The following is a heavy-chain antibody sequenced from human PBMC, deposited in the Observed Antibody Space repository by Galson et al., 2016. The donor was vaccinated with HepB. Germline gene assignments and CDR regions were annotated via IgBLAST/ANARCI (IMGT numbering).Heavy chain of an antibody. CDR1: GFTFGSYW. Sequence: SLRLSCAASGFTFGSYWMHWVRQAPGKGLVWVSRIRGNGGAPSYADSVRGRFTISRDNAKNTLYLQMNSLRVEDTAVYYCARDHGGYNSMDYWGQGTLVTVSS. J-gene: IGHJ4*02. CDR2: IRGNGGAP. V-gene: IGHV3-74*01. D-gene: IGHD5-24*01. CDR3: ARDHGGYNSMDY.